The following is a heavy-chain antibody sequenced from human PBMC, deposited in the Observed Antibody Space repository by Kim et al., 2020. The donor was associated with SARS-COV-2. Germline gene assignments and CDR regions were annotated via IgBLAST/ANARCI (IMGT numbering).Heavy chain of an antibody. CDR1: GITFSRYA. Sequence: GGSLRLSCAASGITFSRYAMSWVRQAPGKGLEYVSGIGFTGANTYYADSVKGRFTISRDDDKNTVFLQMNSLRAEDTAVYYCVKDKYSYGSYYYYGLDVWGQGTTVTVSS. D-gene: IGHD5-18*01. J-gene: IGHJ6*02. CDR3: VKDKYSYGSYYYYGLDV. CDR2: IGFTGANT. V-gene: IGHV3-23*01.